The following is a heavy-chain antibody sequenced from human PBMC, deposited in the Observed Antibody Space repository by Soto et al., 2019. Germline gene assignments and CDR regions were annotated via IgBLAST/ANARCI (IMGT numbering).Heavy chain of an antibody. Sequence: QPGGSLRLSCAASGLTFCSYAVSWVRQNPGKGLEWVSAISGSGGSTYYADSVKGRFTISRDNSKNTLYLQMNSLRAEDTAVYYCAKPESGSTSCYPVCYDFWSGYPYYYYGMDVWGQGTTVTVSS. J-gene: IGHJ6*02. D-gene: IGHD3-3*01. CDR2: ISGSGGST. CDR1: GLTFCSYA. CDR3: AKPESGSTSCYPVCYDFWSGYPYYYYGMDV. V-gene: IGHV3-23*01.